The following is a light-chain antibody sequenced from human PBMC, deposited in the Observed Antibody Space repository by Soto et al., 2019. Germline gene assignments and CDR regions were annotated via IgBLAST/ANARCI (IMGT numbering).Light chain of an antibody. CDR2: GAS. CDR1: QSVSSN. V-gene: IGKV3-15*01. Sequence: EIVMTQSPATLSVSPGERATLSCRASQSVSSNLAWYQQKPGQAPRLLIYGASTRATGIPARFSGSGSGTEFTLTLSSLLSEDFAVYYCQQYNNWLGAFGQGTKV. J-gene: IGKJ1*01. CDR3: QQYNNWLGA.